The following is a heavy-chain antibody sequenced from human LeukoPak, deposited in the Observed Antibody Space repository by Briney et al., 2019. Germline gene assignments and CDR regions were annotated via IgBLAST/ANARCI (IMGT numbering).Heavy chain of an antibody. V-gene: IGHV1-69*13. Sequence: VKVSCKASGGTFSSYAISWVRQAPGQGLEWMGGIIPIFGTANYAQKFQGRVTITTDESTSTAYMELSSLRSEDTAVYYCARETDPFSLGTFYNWFDPWGQGTLVTVSS. CDR2: IIPIFGTA. J-gene: IGHJ5*02. CDR3: ARETDPFSLGTFYNWFDP. CDR1: GGTFSSYA. D-gene: IGHD7-27*01.